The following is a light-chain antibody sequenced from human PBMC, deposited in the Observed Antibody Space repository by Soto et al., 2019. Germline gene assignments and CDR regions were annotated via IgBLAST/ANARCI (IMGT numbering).Light chain of an antibody. J-gene: IGKJ1*01. V-gene: IGKV1-5*03. CDR3: QQYNSYWT. CDR1: QSISAW. Sequence: DIQMTQSPSTLSASVGDRVTITCRASQSISAWLAWYQQKPRKAPKLLIYKASILESGVPSRFSGSGSGTAYTLTISSLQPEDVATYYCQQYNSYWTFGTGTRVEIK. CDR2: KAS.